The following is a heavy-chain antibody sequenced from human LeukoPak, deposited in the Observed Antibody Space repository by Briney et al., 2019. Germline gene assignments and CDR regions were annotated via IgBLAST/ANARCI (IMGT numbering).Heavy chain of an antibody. CDR1: GFSFSSYG. CDR2: VSASDGST. V-gene: IGHV3-23*01. Sequence: GGSLRLSCAASGFSFSSYGMNWVRQAPGKGLEWVSAVSASDGSTYYADSVKGRFTISRDKFKNTLYLQMNSLRAEDTAVYYCGRSRRINASLYYYMDVWGKGTTVTVSS. CDR3: GRSRRINASLYYYMDV. J-gene: IGHJ6*03. D-gene: IGHD2-15*01.